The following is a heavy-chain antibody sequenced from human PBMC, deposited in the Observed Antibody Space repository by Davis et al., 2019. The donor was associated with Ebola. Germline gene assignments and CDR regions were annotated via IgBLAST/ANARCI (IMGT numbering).Heavy chain of an antibody. D-gene: IGHD4-17*01. CDR3: ARDLPRWHYGQTYYYYGMDV. CDR1: GYTFTSYG. V-gene: IGHV1-18*01. J-gene: IGHJ6*02. CDR2: ISAYNGNT. Sequence: ASVKVSCKASGYTFTSYGISWVRQAPGQGLEWMGWISAYNGNTNYAQKLQGRVTMTTDTSTSTAYMELSSLRSEDTAVYYCARDLPRWHYGQTYYYYGMDVWGQGTTVTVSS.